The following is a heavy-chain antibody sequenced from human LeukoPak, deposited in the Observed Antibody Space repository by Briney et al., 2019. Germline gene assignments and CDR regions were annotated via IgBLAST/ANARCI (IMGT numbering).Heavy chain of an antibody. J-gene: IGHJ4*02. CDR2: IYYSGST. CDR1: GGSISSYY. CDR3: ARETSYRYFDY. D-gene: IGHD1-26*01. Sequence: SETLSLTCTVSGGSISSYYWSWIRQPPGKGLEWIGYIYYSGSTNYNPSLKSRVTISVDTSKNQFSLKLSSVTAADTAVYYCARETSYRYFDYWGQGTLVTVSS. V-gene: IGHV4-59*01.